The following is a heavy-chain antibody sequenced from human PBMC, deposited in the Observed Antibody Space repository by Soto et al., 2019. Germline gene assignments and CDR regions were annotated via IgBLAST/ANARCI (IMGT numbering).Heavy chain of an antibody. CDR3: VRTSLVVAAATREDY. D-gene: IGHD2-15*01. CDR1: GFTFSSYW. Sequence: EVQLVESGGGLVQPGGSLRLSCAASGFTFSSYWMHWVRQAPGKGLGWGSGINGDGSSTSYADSVKGRFTISRDNAKNTLYLQMNSLRAEDTAVYYCVRTSLVVAAATREDYWGQGTLVTVSS. V-gene: IGHV3-74*01. CDR2: INGDGSST. J-gene: IGHJ4*02.